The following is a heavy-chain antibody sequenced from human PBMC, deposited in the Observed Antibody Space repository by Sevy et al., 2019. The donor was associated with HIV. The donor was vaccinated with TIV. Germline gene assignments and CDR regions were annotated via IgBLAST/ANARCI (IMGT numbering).Heavy chain of an antibody. CDR1: GFTFSSYW. CDR2: MKEDGSEK. D-gene: IGHD5-18*01. J-gene: IGHJ4*02. V-gene: IGHV3-7*01. CDR3: VREGLGGFSYSLDC. Sequence: GGSLRPSCAASGFTFSSYWMSWVRQAPGKGLEWVATMKEDGSEKSYVDSVKGRFTISRDNAKNSLYLQMNSLRVDDTALYYCVREGLGGFSYSLDCWGQGTLGTVSS.